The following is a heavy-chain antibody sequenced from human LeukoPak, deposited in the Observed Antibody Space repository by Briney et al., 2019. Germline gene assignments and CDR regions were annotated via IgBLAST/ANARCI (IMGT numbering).Heavy chain of an antibody. Sequence: PGGSLRLSCAASGFTFDDYGMSWVRQVPGKGLEWVSGINWNGGRTGYADSVKGRFTISRDNAKKSLYVQMNSLRAEDTALYYCAREYYGSGSYYNFGYWGQGTLVTVSS. J-gene: IGHJ4*02. CDR1: GFTFDDYG. V-gene: IGHV3-20*04. D-gene: IGHD3-10*01. CDR2: INWNGGRT. CDR3: AREYYGSGSYYNFGY.